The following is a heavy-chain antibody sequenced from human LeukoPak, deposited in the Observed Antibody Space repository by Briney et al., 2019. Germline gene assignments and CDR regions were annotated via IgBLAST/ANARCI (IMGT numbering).Heavy chain of an antibody. CDR1: GFTVSTNY. CDR3: ARDLGGYCSSTSCYRPDAFDI. V-gene: IGHV3-66*02. D-gene: IGHD2-2*01. Sequence: GGYLRLSCAASGFTVSTNYMSWCRQAPGKGLEWVSVIYSGGSTYYANSVTGRFTISSDNAKNTLYLQMSSLRAEDTAVYYCARDLGGYCSSTSCYRPDAFDIWGQGTMVTVSS. J-gene: IGHJ3*02. CDR2: IYSGGST.